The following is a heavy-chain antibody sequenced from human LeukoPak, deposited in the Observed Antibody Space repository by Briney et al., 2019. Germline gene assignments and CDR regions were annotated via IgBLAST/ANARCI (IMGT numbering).Heavy chain of an antibody. CDR3: ARRVIMSATGVPDTWLDP. V-gene: IGHV4-59*08. J-gene: IGHJ5*02. D-gene: IGHD2-8*02. CDR1: GGSISSYY. Sequence: PSETLSLTCTVSGGSISSYYWNWIRQPPWKGLEWVGHISYSGGTKYNPSLQSRVTISIDTSKNQFSLNLSSVTAADTAVYYCARRVIMSATGVPDTWLDPWGQGILVTVSS. CDR2: ISYSGGT.